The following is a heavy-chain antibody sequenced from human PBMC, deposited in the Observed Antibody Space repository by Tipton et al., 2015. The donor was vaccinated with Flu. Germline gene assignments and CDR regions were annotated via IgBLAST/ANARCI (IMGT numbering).Heavy chain of an antibody. V-gene: IGHV4-61*02. CDR2: IYTNANT. J-gene: IGHJ6*02. Sequence: LRLSCTVSGDSISRGSYYYNWIRQPAGEGLEWIGRIYTNANTNYKPSLKSRVTISVDTSKNQFSLKLSSVTAADTAVYYCARDNHFSMDVWGQGTTVTVSS. CDR1: GDSISRGSYY. CDR3: ARDNHFSMDV. D-gene: IGHD1-14*01.